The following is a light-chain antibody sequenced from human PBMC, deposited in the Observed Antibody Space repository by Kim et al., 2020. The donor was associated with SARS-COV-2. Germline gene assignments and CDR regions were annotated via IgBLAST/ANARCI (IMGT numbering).Light chain of an antibody. V-gene: IGLV1-47*01. CDR3: ATWEDSLSGPV. CDR1: TSNIGNNY. CDR2: RNT. J-gene: IGLJ2*01. Sequence: GQRITVSCSGSTSNIGNNYVSWYQQVPGAAPKVLIYRNTVRPSGVPDRFSGSKSVTSASLAISGLRSEDEAVYYCATWEDSLSGPVFGGGTKVTVL.